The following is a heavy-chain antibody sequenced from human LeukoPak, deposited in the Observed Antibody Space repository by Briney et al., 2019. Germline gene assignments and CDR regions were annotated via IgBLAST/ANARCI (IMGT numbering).Heavy chain of an antibody. CDR1: GYSFSDYW. Sequence: GESLKISCKGYGYSFSDYWIGWVRQRPAKSLECMGIMYPDDSDTRYSPSFQGQVTISADKSISTAYLQWNSLKASDTAIYYCARLFSSSWPFDYWGRGTLVTVSS. CDR3: ARLFSSSWPFDY. D-gene: IGHD6-13*01. CDR2: MYPDDSDT. J-gene: IGHJ4*02. V-gene: IGHV5-51*01.